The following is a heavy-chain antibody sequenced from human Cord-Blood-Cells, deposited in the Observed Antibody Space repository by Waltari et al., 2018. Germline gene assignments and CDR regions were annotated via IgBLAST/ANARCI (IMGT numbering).Heavy chain of an antibody. D-gene: IGHD1-1*01. CDR3: ARALPERPDAFDI. Sequence: QVQLVQSGAEVKKPGASVKVSCKASGYTITSYGISWDRQAPGKGLEWMGWISVYNGNTNDAQKRQGRVTMTTDTSTSTAYMELRSLRSDDTAVYYCARALPERPDAFDIWGQGTMVTVSS. V-gene: IGHV1-18*04. CDR1: GYTITSYG. CDR2: ISVYNGNT. J-gene: IGHJ3*02.